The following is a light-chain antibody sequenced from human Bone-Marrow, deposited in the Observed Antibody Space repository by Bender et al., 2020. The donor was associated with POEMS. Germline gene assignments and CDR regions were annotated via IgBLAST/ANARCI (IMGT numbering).Light chain of an antibody. V-gene: IGLV3-1*01. CDR1: DLGDKY. CDR2: QDT. J-gene: IGLJ2*01. CDR3: QAWDTYSVI. Sequence: SYEVTQPPSVSVSPGQTASITCSGDDLGDKYVAWYQQKPGQSPVLVIYQDTKRPSGIPERFSGSNPGNTATLTISGTKAMDEADYYCQAWDTYSVIFGGGTKLTVL.